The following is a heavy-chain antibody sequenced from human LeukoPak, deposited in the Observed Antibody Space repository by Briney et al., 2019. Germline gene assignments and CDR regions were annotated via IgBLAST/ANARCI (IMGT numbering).Heavy chain of an antibody. CDR3: AKATGDWYFDL. J-gene: IGHJ2*01. V-gene: IGHV3-48*03. CDR2: ISSSGSTI. D-gene: IGHD7-27*01. Sequence: GGSLRLSCAASGFTFSNYEMNWVRQAPGKGLEWVSYISSSGSTIYYADSVKGRFTISRDNAKNSLYLQMNSLRPDDTAFYYCAKATGDWYFDLWGRGTLVTVSS. CDR1: GFTFSNYE.